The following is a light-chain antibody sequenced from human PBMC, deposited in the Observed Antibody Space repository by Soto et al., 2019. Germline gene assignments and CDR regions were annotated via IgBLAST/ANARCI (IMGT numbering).Light chain of an antibody. V-gene: IGKV1-39*01. Sequence: DIQMTQSPSSLSASVGDRVTMTCRASQSISSYLNWYQQKPGKAPKLLIYAASSLQSGVPSKFSGSGSGTDFTLTISSLQPEDFATYYCQRSYTTPKTFGLGTMLEIK. CDR3: QRSYTTPKT. CDR1: QSISSY. CDR2: AAS. J-gene: IGKJ2*01.